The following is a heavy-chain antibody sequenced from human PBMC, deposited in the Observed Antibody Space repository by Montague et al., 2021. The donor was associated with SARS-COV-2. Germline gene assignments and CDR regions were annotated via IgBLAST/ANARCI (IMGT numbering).Heavy chain of an antibody. J-gene: IGHJ3*02. CDR3: VRGHPYGGPRGAYDI. V-gene: IGHV4-59*01. CDR1: GGSITGYY. D-gene: IGHD4-23*01. CDR2: IYDGGAA. Sequence: SETLSLTCTVSGGSITGYYRSWLRRSPGKGLEWIAYIYDGGAANYNPSLGSRVTISTDTSKNQLSLKVNSVTAADTAVYYCVRGHPYGGPRGAYDIWGQGTVVTVSS.